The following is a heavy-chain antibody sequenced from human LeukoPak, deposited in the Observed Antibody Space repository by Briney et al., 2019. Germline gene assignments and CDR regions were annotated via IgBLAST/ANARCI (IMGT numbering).Heavy chain of an antibody. J-gene: IGHJ4*02. CDR3: ARRSGIAVAGAFDY. Sequence: SVKVSCKASGYTFTSYDINWVRQATGQGLEWMGWMNPNSGNTGYAQKFQGRVTMTRNTSISTAYMELSSLRSEDTAVYYCARRSGIAVAGAFDYWGQGTLVTVSS. D-gene: IGHD6-19*01. CDR1: GYTFTSYD. CDR2: MNPNSGNT. V-gene: IGHV1-8*01.